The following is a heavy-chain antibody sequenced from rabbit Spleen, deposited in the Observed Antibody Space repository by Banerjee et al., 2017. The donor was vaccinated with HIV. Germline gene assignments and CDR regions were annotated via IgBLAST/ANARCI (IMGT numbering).Heavy chain of an antibody. J-gene: IGHJ6*01. CDR2: IDIGSSGFT. Sequence: QSLEESGGDLVKPGASLTLTCTASGVSFSFNSYMCWVRQAPGKGLEWIACIDIGSSGFTYFASWAKGRFTISKPSSTTVTLQMTSLTAADTATYFCARDSGSSFSSYGMDLWGPGTLVTVS. D-gene: IGHD8-1*01. CDR3: ARDSGSSFSSYGMDL. CDR1: GVSFSFNSY. V-gene: IGHV1S40*01.